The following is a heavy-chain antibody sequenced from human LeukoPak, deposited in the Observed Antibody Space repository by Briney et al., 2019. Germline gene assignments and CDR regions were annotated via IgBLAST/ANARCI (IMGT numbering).Heavy chain of an antibody. CDR3: ASGYNYGFDY. J-gene: IGHJ4*02. D-gene: IGHD5-24*01. CDR1: GVSFSGYA. CDR2: IQYDGSQK. Sequence: PGGSLRLSCAASGVSFSGYAMDWVRQAPGKGLEWVAFIQYDGSQKSYVDSVKGRFTISRDNSKNTLCLQMNSLRADDTALYYCASGYNYGFDYWGQGTLVTVSS. V-gene: IGHV3-30*02.